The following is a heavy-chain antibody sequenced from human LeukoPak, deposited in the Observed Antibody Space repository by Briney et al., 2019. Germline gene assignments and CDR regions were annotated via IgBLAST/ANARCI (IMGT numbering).Heavy chain of an antibody. J-gene: IGHJ4*02. Sequence: ASVKVSCKASGYTFTGYNIYWVRQAPGQGLEWMGWINPNSGVTNYAQKFQGRVTMTTDTSTSTAYMAESRVRSDDTGVYYCAGLLYSYGWANDYWGQGTLVTVSS. V-gene: IGHV1-2*02. D-gene: IGHD5-18*01. CDR2: INPNSGVT. CDR3: AGLLYSYGWANDY. CDR1: GYTFTGYN.